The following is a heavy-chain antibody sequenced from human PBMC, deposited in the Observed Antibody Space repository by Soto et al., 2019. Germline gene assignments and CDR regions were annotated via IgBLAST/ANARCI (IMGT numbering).Heavy chain of an antibody. CDR3: TTSSAGYYYAMDV. Sequence: SETLSLTCTVSGGSISSYYWSWIRQPPGKGLEWIGYIYYSGSINYNPSLKSRVTISVDTSKNQLSLKLSSVTAADTAVYYCTTSSAGYYYAMDVWGQGTTVTVSS. CDR2: IYYSGSI. V-gene: IGHV4-59*01. D-gene: IGHD6-6*01. CDR1: GGSISSYY. J-gene: IGHJ6*02.